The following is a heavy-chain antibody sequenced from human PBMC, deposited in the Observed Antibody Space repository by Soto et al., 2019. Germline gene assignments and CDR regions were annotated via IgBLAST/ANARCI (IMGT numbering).Heavy chain of an antibody. V-gene: IGHV1-18*04. D-gene: IGHD6-13*01. CDR1: GYTFTSYG. CDR3: ARIISAEAGWVEHSYYYAMDV. J-gene: IGHJ6*02. Sequence: GASVKVSCKASGYTFTSYGISWVRQAPGQGLEWMGWISAYNGNTNYAQKLQGRVTMTTDTSTSTAYMELRSLRSDDTAVYYCARIISAEAGWVEHSYYYAMDVWGQGTTVTVSS. CDR2: ISAYNGNT.